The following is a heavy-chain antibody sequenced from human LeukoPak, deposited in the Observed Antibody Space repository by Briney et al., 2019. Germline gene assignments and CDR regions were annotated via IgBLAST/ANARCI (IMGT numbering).Heavy chain of an antibody. CDR2: INPNSGGT. CDR1: GYTFTGYY. CDR3: ARDKEDIVATIDYYYYGMDV. V-gene: IGHV1-2*02. J-gene: IGHJ6*02. Sequence: ASVKVSCKASGYTFTGYYMHWVRQAPGQGLEWMGWINPNSGGTNYAQKFQGRVTMTRDTSISTAYMELSRLRSDDTAVYYCARDKEDIVATIDYYYYGMDVWGQGTTVTVSS. D-gene: IGHD5-12*01.